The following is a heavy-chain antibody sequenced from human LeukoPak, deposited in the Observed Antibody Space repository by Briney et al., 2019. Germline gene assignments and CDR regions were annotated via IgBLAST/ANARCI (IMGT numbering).Heavy chain of an antibody. Sequence: ASVKVSCKASGYTFTGYYMHWVRQAPGQGLEWMGWINPNSGGTNYAQKFQGWVTMTRDTSISTAYMELSRLRSDDTAVYYCARAPYYGSGSYYGYWGQGTLVTVSS. V-gene: IGHV1-2*04. J-gene: IGHJ4*02. D-gene: IGHD3-10*01. CDR1: GYTFTGYY. CDR2: INPNSGGT. CDR3: ARAPYYGSGSYYGY.